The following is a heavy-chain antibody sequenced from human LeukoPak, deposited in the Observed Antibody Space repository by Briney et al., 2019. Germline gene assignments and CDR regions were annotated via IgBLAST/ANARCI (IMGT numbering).Heavy chain of an antibody. J-gene: IGHJ4*02. V-gene: IGHV3-74*01. D-gene: IGHD4-23*01. CDR2: INSDGSST. CDR1: GFTFSSYW. CDR3: ARDPYCGNQIDY. Sequence: GGSLRLSCAASGFTFSSYWMHSVRQAPGKGLVWVSRINSDGSSTSYADSVKGRFTISRDNAKNTLYLQMNSLRDEDTAVYYCARDPYCGNQIDYWGQGTLVTVSS.